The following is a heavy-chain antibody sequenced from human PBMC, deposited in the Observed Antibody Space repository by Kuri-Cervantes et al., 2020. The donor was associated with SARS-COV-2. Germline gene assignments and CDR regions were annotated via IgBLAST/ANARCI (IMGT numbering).Heavy chain of an antibody. J-gene: IGHJ4*02. V-gene: IGHV1-69*13. D-gene: IGHD3-3*01. CDR2: IIPIIRTV. CDR1: GGTFSSYA. CDR3: ARENYDFWSGYTTLFDY. Sequence: SVKVSCKASGGTFSSYAIIWVRQAPGQGPEWIGGIIPIIRTVNYAQKLQGRVSITADESTTTAYMELRSLRSDDTAVYYCARENYDFWSGYTTLFDYWGQGTLVTVSS.